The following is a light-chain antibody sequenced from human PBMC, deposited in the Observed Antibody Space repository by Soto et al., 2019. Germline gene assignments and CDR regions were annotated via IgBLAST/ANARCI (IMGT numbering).Light chain of an antibody. J-gene: IGKJ2*01. CDR2: AAS. V-gene: IGKV1-39*01. CDR1: QSISSY. Sequence: DIQLTQSPPSLSASVGDGVTITCRASQSISSYLNWYQQKPGKAPKLLIYAASSLQSGVPSRFSGSGSGPDFTLTISSLQPEDFATYYCQQSYSTPVTLGHGTKLEIK. CDR3: QQSYSTPVT.